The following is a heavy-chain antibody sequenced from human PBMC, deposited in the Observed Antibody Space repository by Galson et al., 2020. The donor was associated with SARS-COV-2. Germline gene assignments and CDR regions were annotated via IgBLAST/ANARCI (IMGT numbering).Heavy chain of an antibody. CDR1: GGSISSGRYY. Sequence: SETLSLTCSVSGGSISSGRYYWGWIRQPPGKGLEWIGSIYYSGSTYYNSSLKSRVAMSVDTSKNQFSLRLSSVTAADTAVYYCARDMYDEFWSGLNRFRYWGQGTLVTISS. CDR2: IYYSGST. J-gene: IGHJ4*02. D-gene: IGHD3-3*01. V-gene: IGHV4-39*07. CDR3: ARDMYDEFWSGLNRFRY.